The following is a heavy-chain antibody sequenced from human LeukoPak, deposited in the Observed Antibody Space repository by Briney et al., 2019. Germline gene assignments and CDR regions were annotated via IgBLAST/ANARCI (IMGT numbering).Heavy chain of an antibody. CDR3: ASHYGGNSEYYFDY. V-gene: IGHV1-69*13. CDR1: GYTFTGYY. J-gene: IGHJ4*02. D-gene: IGHD4-23*01. Sequence: ASVKVSCKASGYTFTGYYMQWVRQAPGQGLEWMGGIIPIFGTANYAQKFQGRVTITADESTSTAYMELSSLRSEDTAVYYCASHYGGNSEYYFDYWGQGTLVTVSS. CDR2: IIPIFGTA.